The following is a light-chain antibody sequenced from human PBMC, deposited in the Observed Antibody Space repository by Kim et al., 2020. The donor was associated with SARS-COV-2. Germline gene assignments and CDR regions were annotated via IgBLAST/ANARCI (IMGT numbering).Light chain of an antibody. J-gene: IGKJ2*01. Sequence: SASVGGRVPITCRASQSISTYLNWFQWEPGKAPKLLVHTASSLQSGVPPRFNGSGSGTDFTLTISSLQPEDFATFYCQQSHSTPYTFGQGTKLEI. CDR3: QQSHSTPYT. CDR1: QSISTY. V-gene: IGKV1-39*01. CDR2: TAS.